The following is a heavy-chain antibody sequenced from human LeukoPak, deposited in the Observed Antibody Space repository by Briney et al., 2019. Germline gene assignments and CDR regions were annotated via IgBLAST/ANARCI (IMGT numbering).Heavy chain of an antibody. D-gene: IGHD3-10*01. V-gene: IGHV3-21*01. CDR2: IRGSSSYI. J-gene: IGHJ5*02. CDR3: ARLYGSGSLWFDP. CDR1: GFTFSSYS. Sequence: GGSLRLSCAASGFTFSSYSMNWVRQAPGKGLEWVSSIRGSSSYIYYADSVKGRFTISRDNAKNSLYLQMNSLRAEDTAVYYCARLYGSGSLWFDPWGQGTLVTVSS.